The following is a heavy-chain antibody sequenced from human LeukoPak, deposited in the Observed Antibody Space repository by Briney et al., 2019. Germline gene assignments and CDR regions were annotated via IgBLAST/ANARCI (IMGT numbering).Heavy chain of an antibody. D-gene: IGHD5-18*01. CDR3: ARGGYSYGYPFDY. CDR1: GFTFSSYG. J-gene: IGHJ4*02. CDR2: IWYDGSNK. Sequence: PGGSLGLSCAASGFTFSSYGMHWVRQAPGKGLEWVAVIWYDGSNKYYADSVKGRFTISRDNSKNTLYLQMNSLRAEDTAVYYCARGGYSYGYPFDYWGQGTLVTVSS. V-gene: IGHV3-33*01.